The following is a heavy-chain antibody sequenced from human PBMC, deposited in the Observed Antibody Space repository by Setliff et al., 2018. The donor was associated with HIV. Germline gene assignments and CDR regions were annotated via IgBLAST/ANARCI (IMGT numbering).Heavy chain of an antibody. CDR3: VRRGGAAAGGPHNWFDP. J-gene: IGHJ5*02. CDR2: VDGANNK. CDR1: GFTFSTSG. D-gene: IGHD6-13*01. V-gene: IGHV3-30*02. Sequence: HPGGSLRLSCAASGFTFSTSGIHWVRQAPGKGLEWVALVDGANNKYYGDAVKGRFTISRDNSKNTLYLEMNSLKIEDTAVYYCVRRGGAAAGGPHNWFDPWGQGTLVTVSS.